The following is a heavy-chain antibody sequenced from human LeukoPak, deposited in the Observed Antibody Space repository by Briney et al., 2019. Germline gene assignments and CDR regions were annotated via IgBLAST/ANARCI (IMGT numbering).Heavy chain of an antibody. CDR3: ARDLPATADY. J-gene: IGHJ4*02. CDR1: GYTFTSYG. Sequence: ASVKVSCKASGYTFTSYGISWVRQAPGQGLEWMGWISAYNGNTNYAQKFQGRVTITADKSTSTAYMELSSLRSEDTAVYYCARDLPATADYWGQGTLVTVSS. V-gene: IGHV1-18*01. D-gene: IGHD2-2*01. CDR2: ISAYNGNT.